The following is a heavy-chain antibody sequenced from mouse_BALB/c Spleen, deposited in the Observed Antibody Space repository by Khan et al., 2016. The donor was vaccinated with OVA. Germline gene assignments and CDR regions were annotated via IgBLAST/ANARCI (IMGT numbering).Heavy chain of an antibody. Sequence: QIQLVQSGAELVKPGASVKLSCKTSGYTFTNYWIQWVKQRPGQGLGWIGQIFPGTGTTYYNENFKVKARLTLDTSSSTAYMQLSSLTSEDSAVYFCARRYFGNYEFAYWGQGTLVTVSA. D-gene: IGHD2-1*01. V-gene: IGHV1S132*01. CDR3: ARRYFGNYEFAY. J-gene: IGHJ3*01. CDR2: IFPGTGTT. CDR1: GYTFTNYW.